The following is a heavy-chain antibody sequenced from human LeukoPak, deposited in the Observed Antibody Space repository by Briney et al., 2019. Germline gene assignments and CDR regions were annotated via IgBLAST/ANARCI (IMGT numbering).Heavy chain of an antibody. CDR3: AREEARDGSTGYYFDY. D-gene: IGHD5-24*01. V-gene: IGHV1-46*01. Sequence: ASVKVSCKASGYTFSNYHIHCVRQAPGQGTDSMGIINPRSGSTTYAQNFQGRVTMTRDMSTRTVYMELSSLRSEDTAVYYCAREEARDGSTGYYFDYWGQGTLLTVSS. J-gene: IGHJ4*02. CDR1: GYTFSNYH. CDR2: INPRSGST.